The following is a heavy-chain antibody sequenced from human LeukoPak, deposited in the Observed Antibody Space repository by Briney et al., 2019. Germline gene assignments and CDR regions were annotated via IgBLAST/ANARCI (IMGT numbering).Heavy chain of an antibody. CDR2: ISAYNGKT. CDR3: ARGGALTSFDS. Sequence: ASEKVSCKASGFSFITYGFSWVRQAPGQGLEWMGWISAYNGKTNYAQKFQGRVTMTTDTSTTTVYMDLRSLRSDDTAVYFCARGGALTSFDSWGQGTLITVSS. J-gene: IGHJ4*02. CDR1: GFSFITYG. V-gene: IGHV1-18*01. D-gene: IGHD1-26*01.